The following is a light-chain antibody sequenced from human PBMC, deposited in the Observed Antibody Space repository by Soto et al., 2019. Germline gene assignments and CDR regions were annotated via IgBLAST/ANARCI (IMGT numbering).Light chain of an antibody. V-gene: IGKV4-1*01. CDR3: HQYYSTPYT. CDR1: QSVLHSSNNKNY. CDR2: LAS. J-gene: IGKJ2*01. Sequence: DIVMTQSPDSLAVSLGERATINCKSSQSVLHSSNNKNYLAWYQQKPGQPPNLLIYLASTRESGVPDRFSGSASGTDFTLTIRSLQAEDVAVYYCHQYYSTPYTFGQGTKLEIK.